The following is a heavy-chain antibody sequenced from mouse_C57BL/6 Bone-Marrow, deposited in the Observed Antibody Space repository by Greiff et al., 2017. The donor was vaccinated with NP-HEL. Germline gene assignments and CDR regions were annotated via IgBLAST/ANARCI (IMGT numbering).Heavy chain of an antibody. CDR3: ARGTTVVEN. D-gene: IGHD1-1*01. CDR1: GYTFTDYY. CDR2: INPNNGGT. V-gene: IGHV1-26*01. J-gene: IGHJ2*01. Sequence: VQLQQSGPELVKPGASVKISCKASGYTFTDYYMNWVKQSHGKSLEWIGDINPNNGGTSYNQKFKGKATLTVDKSSSTAYMELRSLTSEDSAVYYCARGTTVVENWGQGTTLTVSS.